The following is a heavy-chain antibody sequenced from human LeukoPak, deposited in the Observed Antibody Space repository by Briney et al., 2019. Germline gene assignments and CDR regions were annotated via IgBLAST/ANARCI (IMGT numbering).Heavy chain of an antibody. CDR3: ATGAWGAPFDY. CDR1: GYSENFYG. J-gene: IGHJ4*02. V-gene: IGHV1-18*01. Sequence: ASVKVSCKTSGYSENFYGITWVRQVDGQGLEWMGWISAQHGQTEYAPNSQDRVTMTTDTYTNTAYMELRSLRSDDTAVYYCATGAWGAPFDYWGQGTLVTVSS. CDR2: ISAQHGQT. D-gene: IGHD1-26*01.